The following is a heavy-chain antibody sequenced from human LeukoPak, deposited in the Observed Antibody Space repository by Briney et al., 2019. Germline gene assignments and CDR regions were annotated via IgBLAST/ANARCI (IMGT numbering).Heavy chain of an antibody. Sequence: SETLSLTCAVYGVSFSGYYWSWIRQPPGKGLEWIGEINHSGSTNYNPSLRSRVTISVDTSKNRFSLKLSSVTAADTAVYYCARSYSNYDYWFDPWGQGTLVTVSS. D-gene: IGHD4-11*01. CDR1: GVSFSGYY. CDR2: INHSGST. CDR3: ARSYSNYDYWFDP. V-gene: IGHV4-34*01. J-gene: IGHJ5*02.